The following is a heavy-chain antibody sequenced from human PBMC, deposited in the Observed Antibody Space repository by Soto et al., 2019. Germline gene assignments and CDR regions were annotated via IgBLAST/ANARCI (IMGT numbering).Heavy chain of an antibody. Sequence: EVQLVESGGGLVERGRSLRLSCIGSGLIFGDYAMSWFRQSPGKGLEWVGLIRSKSNGGTAEYAASVKGRFTISRDDSKSIAYLQMNSLKTADTALYYCSRSLFGGYGLDVWGQGTTVTVSS. D-gene: IGHD3-10*01. J-gene: IGHJ6*02. V-gene: IGHV3-49*03. CDR3: SRSLFGGYGLDV. CDR1: GLIFGDYA. CDR2: IRSKSNGGTA.